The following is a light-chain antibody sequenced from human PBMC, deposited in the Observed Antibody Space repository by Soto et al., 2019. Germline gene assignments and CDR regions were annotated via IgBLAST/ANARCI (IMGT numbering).Light chain of an antibody. V-gene: IGLV2-23*01. J-gene: IGLJ2*01. CDR3: CSYAGSRTYL. CDR1: NSDVGSYNH. CDR2: DDN. Sequence: QSALTQPASVSGSPGQSITISCTGTNSDVGSYNHVSWYQQHPGKAPKLMIYDDNKRPSGVSNRFSGSKSGNTASLTISGLQVEDEADYYCCSYAGSRTYLFGGGTKLTVL.